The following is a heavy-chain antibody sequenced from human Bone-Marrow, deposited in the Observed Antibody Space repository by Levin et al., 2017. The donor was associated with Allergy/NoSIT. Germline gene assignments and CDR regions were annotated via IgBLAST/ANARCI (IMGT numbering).Heavy chain of an antibody. CDR2: ILPLLGLA. CDR1: GGSFGTYS. Sequence: SVKVSCRASGGSFGTYSVSWVRQAPGQGLEAVAKILPLLGLADYSLKFQGRLSLSADKSTATVYMDLSDLRSDDTAIYYCASYDSVPDVWGQGTLVTVSS. CDR3: ASYDSVPDV. V-gene: IGHV1-69*02. D-gene: IGHD3-16*01. J-gene: IGHJ3*01.